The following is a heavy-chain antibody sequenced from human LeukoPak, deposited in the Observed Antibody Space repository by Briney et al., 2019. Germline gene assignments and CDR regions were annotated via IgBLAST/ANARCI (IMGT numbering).Heavy chain of an antibody. J-gene: IGHJ4*02. CDR1: GFTFSSYA. D-gene: IGHD5-12*01. Sequence: GGSLRLSCAASGFTFSSYAMSWIRQAPGKGLEWVSAISGSGGSTYYADSVKGRFTISRDNSKNTLYLQMNSLRAEDTAVYYCATNGVATTYYCDYWGQGTLVTVSS. CDR3: ATNGVATTYYCDY. CDR2: ISGSGGST. V-gene: IGHV3-23*01.